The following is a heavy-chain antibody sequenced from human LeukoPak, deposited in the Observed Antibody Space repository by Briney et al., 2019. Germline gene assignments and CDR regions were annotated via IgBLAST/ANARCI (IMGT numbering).Heavy chain of an antibody. CDR2: ISPILRIA. CDR3: ATINADGDSVP. CDR1: GGTFSSHS. V-gene: IGHV1-69*02. Sequence: SSVKVSCKDSGGTFSSHSISRVRQDPRQRLDSMGRISPILRIANSTQKFQDRVTVTAGKSTDTAYMELSSLRSEDTAVYCCATINADGDSVPWGPGTLVTVSS. D-gene: IGHD2-21*02. J-gene: IGHJ4*02.